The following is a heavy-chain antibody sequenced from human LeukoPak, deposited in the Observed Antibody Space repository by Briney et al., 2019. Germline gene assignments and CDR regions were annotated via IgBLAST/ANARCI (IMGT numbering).Heavy chain of an antibody. CDR1: GYTFTSYA. Sequence: ASVKVSCKASGYTFTSYAMHWVRQAPGQRLEWMGWINAGNGNTKYSQKFQARVTITRDTSASTAYMELSSLRSEDTAVYYCARAPRGGIYYYYGMDVWRQGTTVTVSS. D-gene: IGHD3-16*01. CDR3: ARAPRGGIYYYYGMDV. CDR2: INAGNGNT. V-gene: IGHV1-3*01. J-gene: IGHJ6*02.